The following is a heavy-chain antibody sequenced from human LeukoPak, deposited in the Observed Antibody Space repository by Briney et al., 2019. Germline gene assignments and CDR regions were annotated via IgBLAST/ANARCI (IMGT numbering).Heavy chain of an antibody. CDR3: ARPSASGSYSPFDY. CDR2: IYYSGST. V-gene: IGHV4-39*07. D-gene: IGHD1-26*01. Sequence: SETLSLTCSVSGGSISTDTYYWGWIRQPPGKGLEWIGTIYYSGSTNYNPSLKSRVTISVDTSKNQFSLKLSSVTAADTAVYYCARPSASGSYSPFDYWGQGTLVTVSS. J-gene: IGHJ4*02. CDR1: GGSISTDTYY.